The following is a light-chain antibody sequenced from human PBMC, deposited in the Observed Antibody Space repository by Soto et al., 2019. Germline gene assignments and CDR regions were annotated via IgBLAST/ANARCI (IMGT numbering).Light chain of an antibody. CDR1: SSDIGSYNL. J-gene: IGLJ3*02. V-gene: IGLV2-23*02. Sequence: QSALTQPASVSGSPGQSITISCTGTSSDIGSYNLVSWYQQHPGKAPKVVIYDVTKRPSGVSDRFSGSRSGNTASLTIAGLQAEDEADYYCPSYAGTSSLGVFGGGTKLTVL. CDR2: DVT. CDR3: PSYAGTSSLGV.